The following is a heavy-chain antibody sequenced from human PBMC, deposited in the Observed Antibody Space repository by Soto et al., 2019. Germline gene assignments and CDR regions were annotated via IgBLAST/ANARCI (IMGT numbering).Heavy chain of an antibody. CDR2: ISAYNGNT. CDR1: GYTFTSYG. CDR3: AREGLGIWGGQYDFWSGYPQYNWFDP. Sequence: ASVKVSCKASGYTFTSYGISWVRQAPGQGLEWMGWISAYNGNTNYAQKLQGRVTMTTDTSTSTAYMELRSLRSDDTAVYYCAREGLGIWGGQYDFWSGYPQYNWFDPWGQGTLVTVSS. J-gene: IGHJ5*02. V-gene: IGHV1-18*01. D-gene: IGHD3-3*01.